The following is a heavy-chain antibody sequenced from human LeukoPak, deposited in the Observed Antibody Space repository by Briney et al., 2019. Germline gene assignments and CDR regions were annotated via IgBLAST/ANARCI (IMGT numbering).Heavy chain of an antibody. V-gene: IGHV1-2*02. CDR2: INPNSGGT. Sequence: ASVKVSCKASGYTFTCYYMHWVRQAPGQGLEWMGWINPNSGGTNYAQKFQGRVTMTRDTSISTAYMELSRLRSDDTAVYYCARVPGYCSGGSCYHDAFDIWGQGTMVTVSS. D-gene: IGHD2-15*01. J-gene: IGHJ3*02. CDR1: GYTFTCYY. CDR3: ARVPGYCSGGSCYHDAFDI.